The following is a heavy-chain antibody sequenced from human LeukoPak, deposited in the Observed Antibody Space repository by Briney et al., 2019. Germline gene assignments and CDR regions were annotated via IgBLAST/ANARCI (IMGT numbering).Heavy chain of an antibody. Sequence: SETLSLTCTVSGDSISGSSYYWGWIRQPPGKGLEWIGSIYYSGSTYYNPSLKSRVTISVDTSKNQFSLKLNSVTAADTAVYYCARVGCSSTSCYAGDYYYYGMDVWGQGTTVTVSS. CDR1: GDSISGSSYY. J-gene: IGHJ6*02. CDR3: ARVGCSSTSCYAGDYYYYGMDV. CDR2: IYYSGST. V-gene: IGHV4-39*07. D-gene: IGHD2-2*01.